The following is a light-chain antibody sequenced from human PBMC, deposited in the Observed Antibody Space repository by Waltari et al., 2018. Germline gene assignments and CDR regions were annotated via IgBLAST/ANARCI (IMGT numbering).Light chain of an antibody. CDR1: SSDVGTYDY. Sequence: QSALTQSRSVSGSPGQSVTISCTGTSSDVGTYDYVSWYQPHPGRAPKLMIYDVTERPSGVPDRFSASKSGNTASLTISGLQADDEAEYYCSSYAGRDTFIIFGGGTKLTVL. CDR3: SSYAGRDTFII. J-gene: IGLJ2*01. V-gene: IGLV2-11*01. CDR2: DVT.